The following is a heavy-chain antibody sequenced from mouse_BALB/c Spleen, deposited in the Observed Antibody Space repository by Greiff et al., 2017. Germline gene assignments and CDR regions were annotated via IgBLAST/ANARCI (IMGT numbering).Heavy chain of an antibody. V-gene: IGHV1-7*01. D-gene: IGHD2-1*01. CDR1: GYTFTSYW. Sequence: VQLVESGAELAKPGASVKMSCKASGYTFTSYWMHWVKQRPGQGLEWIGYINPSTGYTEYNQKFKDKATLTADKSSSTAYMQLSSLTSEDSAVYYGARSGKGAMDYWGQGTSVTVSS. J-gene: IGHJ4*01. CDR2: INPSTGYT. CDR3: ARSGKGAMDY.